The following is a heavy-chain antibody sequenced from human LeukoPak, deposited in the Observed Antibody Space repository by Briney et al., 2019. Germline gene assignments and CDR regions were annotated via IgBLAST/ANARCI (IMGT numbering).Heavy chain of an antibody. Sequence: GGSLRLPCAASGFTFSSYGMHWVRQAPGKGLEWVAVISYDGSNKYYADSVKGRFTISRDNSKNTLYLQMNSLRAEDTAVYYCASPDYYDSSGYYWGQGTLVTVSS. CDR1: GFTFSSYG. J-gene: IGHJ4*02. CDR2: ISYDGSNK. D-gene: IGHD3-22*01. CDR3: ASPDYYDSSGYY. V-gene: IGHV3-30*03.